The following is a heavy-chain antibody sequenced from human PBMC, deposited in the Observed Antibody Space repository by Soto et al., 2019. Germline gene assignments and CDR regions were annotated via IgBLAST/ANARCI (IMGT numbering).Heavy chain of an antibody. V-gene: IGHV3-23*01. CDR3: GKVAVWFGEEYYYIDV. CDR2: ISGSGVST. CDR1: GFTFSSYA. D-gene: IGHD3-10*01. Sequence: EVQLLESGGNLIQPGGSLRLSCAASGFTFSSYAMSWVRQAPGQGLAWVSFISGSGVSTYYADSVRGRFTISRDNSKNTLYQQMKSVRAEDADVYYCGKVAVWFGEEYYYIDVGGNGTTVTGSS. J-gene: IGHJ6*03.